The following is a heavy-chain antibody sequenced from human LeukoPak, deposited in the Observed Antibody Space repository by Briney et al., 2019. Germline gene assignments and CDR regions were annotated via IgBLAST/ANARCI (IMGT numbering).Heavy chain of an antibody. Sequence: SETLSLTCSVSGGSISNYYYNWIRQPPGKGLEWIGSIYYSGSTYYNPSLKSRVTISVDTSKNQFSLKLSSVTAADTAVYYCARQRAYCSGGSCYSDYGMDVWGQGTTVTVSS. CDR3: ARQRAYCSGGSCYSDYGMDV. CDR1: GGSISNYY. D-gene: IGHD2-15*01. V-gene: IGHV4-39*01. CDR2: IYYSGST. J-gene: IGHJ6*02.